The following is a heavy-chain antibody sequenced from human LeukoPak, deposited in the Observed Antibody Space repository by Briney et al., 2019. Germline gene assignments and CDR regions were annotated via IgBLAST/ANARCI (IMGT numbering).Heavy chain of an antibody. V-gene: IGHV3-30*04. CDR3: AKDALTMVRGVHLDY. CDR2: ISYDGSNK. D-gene: IGHD3-10*01. J-gene: IGHJ4*02. Sequence: PGGSLRLSCAASGFTFSSYAMHWVRQAPGKGLEWVAVISYDGSNKYYADSVKGRFTISRDNSKNTLYLQMNSLRAEDTAVYYCAKDALTMVRGVHLDYWGQGTLVTVSS. CDR1: GFTFSSYA.